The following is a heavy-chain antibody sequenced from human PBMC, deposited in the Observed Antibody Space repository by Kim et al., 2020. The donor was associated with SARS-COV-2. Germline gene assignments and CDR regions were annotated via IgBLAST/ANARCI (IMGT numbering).Heavy chain of an antibody. V-gene: IGHV4-59*08. CDR3: ARYTRIPDY. CDR1: GVSFTSFY. J-gene: IGHJ4*02. CDR2: IFHTGET. Sequence: SETLSLTCVVSGVSFTSFYWSWFRQPPGRGLESIGYIFHTGETNTNPSLMGRATISIDTSKSHFSLRLTSVTAADSAIYYCARYTRIPDYWGQGILVSVSS. D-gene: IGHD2-2*02.